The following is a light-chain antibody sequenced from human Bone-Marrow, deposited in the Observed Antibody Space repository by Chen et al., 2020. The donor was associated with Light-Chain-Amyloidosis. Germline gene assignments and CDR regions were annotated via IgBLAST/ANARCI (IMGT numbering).Light chain of an antibody. CDR2: EVT. J-gene: IGLJ1*01. CDR1: SSDVGGDNH. Sequence: QSALTQPASVSGSPGQSITISCTGTSSDVGGDNHVSWYQQHPDKATQLMIYEVTNQPSWVPDRFSGSKSDNTASLTISELQTEDEADYFCSSYTITNTLVFGSGTRVTVL. V-gene: IGLV2-14*01. CDR3: SSYTITNTLV.